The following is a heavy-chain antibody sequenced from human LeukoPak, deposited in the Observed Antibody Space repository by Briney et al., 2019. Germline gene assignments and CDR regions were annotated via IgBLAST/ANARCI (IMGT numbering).Heavy chain of an antibody. CDR2: MNPNSGGT. D-gene: IGHD6-13*01. CDR3: ARAIAAAGDF. V-gene: IGHV1-2*02. CDR1: GYTFTGYY. J-gene: IGHJ4*02. Sequence: ASVKASCKASGYTFTGYYMHWVRQATGQGLEWMGWMNPNSGGTNSAQKFQGRVTMTRDTSINTAYMELNRLRSDDTAVYYCARAIAAAGDFWGQGTLVTVSS.